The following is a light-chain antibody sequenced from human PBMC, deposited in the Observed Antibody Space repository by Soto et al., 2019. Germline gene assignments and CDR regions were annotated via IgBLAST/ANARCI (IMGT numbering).Light chain of an antibody. CDR3: QTWGTGFRV. CDR1: SGHSNYA. V-gene: IGLV4-69*01. J-gene: IGLJ3*02. Sequence: QAVVTQSPSASASLGASVKLTCTLSSGHSNYAIAWHQQQPEKGPRYLMKVNSDGSHNKGDGIPDRFSGSSSGAERYLSISSLQSEDEADYYCQTWGTGFRVFGGGTQLTVL. CDR2: VNSDGSH.